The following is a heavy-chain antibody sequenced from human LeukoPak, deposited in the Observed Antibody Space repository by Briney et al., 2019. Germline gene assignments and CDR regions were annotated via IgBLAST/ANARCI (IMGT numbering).Heavy chain of an antibody. J-gene: IGHJ3*02. CDR2: ISGSGGST. CDR1: GFTFSSYG. V-gene: IGHV3-23*01. Sequence: GGSLRFSCAASGFTFSSYGMHWVRQAPGKGLEWVSAISGSGGSTYYADSVKGRFTISRDNSKNTLYLQMNSLRAEDTAVYYCAKDSGPVLRFLEWLLYDAFDIWGQGTMVTVSS. D-gene: IGHD3-3*01. CDR3: AKDSGPVLRFLEWLLYDAFDI.